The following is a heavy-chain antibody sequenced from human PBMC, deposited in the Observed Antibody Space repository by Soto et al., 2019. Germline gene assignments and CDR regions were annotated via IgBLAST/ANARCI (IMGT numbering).Heavy chain of an antibody. J-gene: IGHJ5*02. CDR3: ARPLDSSGYYRFDP. CDR2: INHSGST. Sequence: QVQLQQWGAGLLKPSETLSLTCAVYGGSFSGYYWSWIRKPPGKGLEWIGEINHSGSTNYNPSLKSRVTISVDPSKNQFSLKLSSVTAADTAVYYCARPLDSSGYYRFDPWGQGTLVTVSS. V-gene: IGHV4-34*01. CDR1: GGSFSGYY. D-gene: IGHD3-22*01.